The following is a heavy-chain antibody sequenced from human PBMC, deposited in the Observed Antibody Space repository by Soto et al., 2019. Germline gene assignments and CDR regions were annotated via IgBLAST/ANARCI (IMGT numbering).Heavy chain of an antibody. J-gene: IGHJ4*02. Sequence: SETLSLTCTVSGGSISSYYWSWIRQPPGKGLEWIGYIYYSGSTNYNPSLKSRVTISVDTSKNQFSLKLSSVTAADTAVYYCARDSGSGWYSYWGQGTLVTASS. D-gene: IGHD6-13*01. CDR3: ARDSGSGWYSY. V-gene: IGHV4-59*01. CDR1: GGSISSYY. CDR2: IYYSGST.